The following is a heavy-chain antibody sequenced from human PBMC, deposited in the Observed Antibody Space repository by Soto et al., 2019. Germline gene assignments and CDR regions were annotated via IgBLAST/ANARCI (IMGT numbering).Heavy chain of an antibody. CDR1: VGSISSGGYY. D-gene: IGHD5-12*01. CDR3: ARARTTSGFS. J-gene: IGHJ4*02. V-gene: IGHV4-31*03. Sequence: TLSLSCTVSVGSISSGGYYWSWIRQHPGKGLEWIGYIYYSGSTYYNPSLKSRVTISVDTSKNQFSLKLSSVTAADTAVYYCARARTTSGFSWGQGTLVTVSS. CDR2: IYYSGST.